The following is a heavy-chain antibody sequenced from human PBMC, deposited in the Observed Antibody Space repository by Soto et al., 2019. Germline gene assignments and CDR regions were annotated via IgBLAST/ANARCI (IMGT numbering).Heavy chain of an antibody. Sequence: GGSLRLSCAASGFTFSSYSMNWVRQAPGKGLEWVSSISSSSSTIYYADSVKGRFTISRDNAKNSLYLQMNSLRDEDTAVYYCARGPWELLSDYYFDYWGQGTLVTVSS. J-gene: IGHJ4*02. CDR1: GFTFSSYS. D-gene: IGHD1-26*01. V-gene: IGHV3-48*02. CDR2: ISSSSSTI. CDR3: ARGPWELLSDYYFDY.